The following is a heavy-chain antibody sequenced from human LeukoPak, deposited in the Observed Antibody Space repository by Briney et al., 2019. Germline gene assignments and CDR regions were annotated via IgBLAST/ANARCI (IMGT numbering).Heavy chain of an antibody. Sequence: ASVKVSCKASGYTFTGYYMHWVRQAPGQGLEWMGWINPNSGGTNYAQKFQGWVTMTRDTSISTAYMELSRLRSDDTAVYYCARETRSHDAGDYYYGMDVWGQGTTVTVSS. CDR3: ARETRSHDAGDYYYGMDV. J-gene: IGHJ6*02. D-gene: IGHD2-2*01. CDR2: INPNSGGT. CDR1: GYTFTGYY. V-gene: IGHV1-2*04.